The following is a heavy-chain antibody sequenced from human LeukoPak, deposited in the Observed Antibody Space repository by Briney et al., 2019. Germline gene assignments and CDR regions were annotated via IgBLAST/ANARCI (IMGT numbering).Heavy chain of an antibody. CDR2: ISYDGSNK. CDR3: ASDIEYSGSYYGAHFDY. J-gene: IGHJ4*02. D-gene: IGHD1-26*01. V-gene: IGHV3-30*04. CDR1: GFTFSSYA. Sequence: PGGSLRLSCAASGFTFSSYAMHWVRQAPGKGLEWVAVISYDGSNKYYADSVKGRFTISRDNSKNTLYLQMNSLRAEDTAAYYCASDIEYSGSYYGAHFDYWGQGTLVTVSS.